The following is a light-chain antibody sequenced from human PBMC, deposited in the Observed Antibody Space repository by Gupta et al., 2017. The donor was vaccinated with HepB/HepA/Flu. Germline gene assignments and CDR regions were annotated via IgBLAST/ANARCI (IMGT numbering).Light chain of an antibody. CDR3: SSYTTSSNFFYV. CDR2: DVS. Sequence: SSLAQLAFLSGAPGHTNTISCPGTSSDVGGYNYVSWYQQHPGKAPKLMIYDVSNRHSGVANSYPGSKSGKTATLTISWLQAEEEADYYCSSYTTSSNFFYVFGTGTKVTVL. J-gene: IGLJ1*01. V-gene: IGLV2-14*01. CDR1: SSDVGGYNY.